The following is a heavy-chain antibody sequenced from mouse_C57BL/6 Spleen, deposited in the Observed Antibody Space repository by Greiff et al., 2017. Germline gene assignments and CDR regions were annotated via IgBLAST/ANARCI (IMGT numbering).Heavy chain of an antibody. Sequence: QVQLQQSGAELVKPGASVKLSCKASGYTFTSYWMHWVKQRPGRGLEWIGRIDPNSGGTTYNEKFKSKATLTVDKPSSTAYMPLSSLTSEDSAVYDCAREGLLRYQAWFAYWGQGTLVTVAA. D-gene: IGHD1-1*01. J-gene: IGHJ3*01. CDR3: AREGLLRYQAWFAY. CDR2: IDPNSGGT. CDR1: GYTFTSYW. V-gene: IGHV1-72*01.